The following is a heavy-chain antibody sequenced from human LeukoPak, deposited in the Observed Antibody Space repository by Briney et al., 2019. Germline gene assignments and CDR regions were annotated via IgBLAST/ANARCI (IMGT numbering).Heavy chain of an antibody. CDR2: INPNSVVT. J-gene: IGHJ5*02. D-gene: IGHD5-18*01. CDR3: ATDTRGYSSHDP. CDR1: GYTFTGYY. V-gene: IGHV1-2*02. Sequence: ASVKVSCKASGYTFTGYYMHWVRQAPGQGLGWMGGINPNSVVTNYAQKFQGRVTITRDTSISTAHMKLSRLRSDDTAVYYCATDTRGYSSHDPWGQGTLVTVSS.